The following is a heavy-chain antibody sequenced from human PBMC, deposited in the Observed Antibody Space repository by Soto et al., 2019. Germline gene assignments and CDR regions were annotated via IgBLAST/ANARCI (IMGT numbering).Heavy chain of an antibody. Sequence: QVQLVQSGAEVKKPGASVKVSCKVSGYTLAELAMHWVRQAPGKGLEWMGGFDPEDGETIYAQKFQGRVTMTEDTSTDTAYMELSSLRSEDTAVYYSATYTGAWNNLNFDYWGQGTLVTVSS. CDR2: FDPEDGET. CDR3: ATYTGAWNNLNFDY. J-gene: IGHJ4*02. V-gene: IGHV1-24*01. CDR1: GYTLAELA. D-gene: IGHD1-1*01.